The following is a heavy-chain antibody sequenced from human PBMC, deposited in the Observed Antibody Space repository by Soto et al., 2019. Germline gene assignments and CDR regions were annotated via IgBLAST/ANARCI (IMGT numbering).Heavy chain of an antibody. V-gene: IGHV1-24*01. J-gene: IGHJ4*02. CDR3: ATELLGGSSWYYFDY. D-gene: IGHD6-13*01. CDR2: FDPEDGET. Sequence: ASVKVSCKVSGYTLTELSMHWLRQAPGKGLEWMGGFDPEDGETIYAQKFQGRVTMTEDTSTDTAYMELSSLRSEDTAVYYCATELLGGSSWYYFDYWGQGTLVTVSS. CDR1: GYTLTELS.